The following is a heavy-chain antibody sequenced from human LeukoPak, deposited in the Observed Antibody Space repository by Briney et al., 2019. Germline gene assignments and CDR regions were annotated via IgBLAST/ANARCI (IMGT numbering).Heavy chain of an antibody. V-gene: IGHV3-64*01. CDR2: MSSNGGST. J-gene: IGHJ4*02. CDR1: GFTFSSYA. Sequence: VGSLRLSCAASGFTFSSYAMHWVRQAPGKGLEHVSAMSSNGGSTYYGNSVKGRFTISRDNSKNMLYLQMGSLRAEDMAVYYCARGLEDSGYDYTLFDYWGQGTLVTVSS. CDR3: ARGLEDSGYDYTLFDY. D-gene: IGHD5-12*01.